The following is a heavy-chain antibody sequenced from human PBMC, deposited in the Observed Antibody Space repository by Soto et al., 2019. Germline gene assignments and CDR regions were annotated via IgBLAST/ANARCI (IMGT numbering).Heavy chain of an antibody. CDR1: GGTFSSYA. CDR3: ASCQYGDPANYYYYYMDV. J-gene: IGHJ6*03. V-gene: IGHV1-69*13. Sequence: SVKVSCKASGGTFSSYAISWVRQASGQGLEWMGGIIPIFGTANCAQKFQGRVTITADESTSTAYMELSSLRSEDTAVYYCASCQYGDPANYYYYYMDVWGKGTTVTVSS. D-gene: IGHD7-27*01. CDR2: IIPIFGTA.